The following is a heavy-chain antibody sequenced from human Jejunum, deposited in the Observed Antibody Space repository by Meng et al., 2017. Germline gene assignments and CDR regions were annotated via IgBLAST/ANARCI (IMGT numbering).Heavy chain of an antibody. D-gene: IGHD6-6*01. CDR1: GDSISSSNW. V-gene: IGHV4-4*02. J-gene: IGHJ4*02. CDR2: IYHRGNI. Sequence: QLQESGPGLVKPSETLSLTCSVSGDSISSSNWWSWVRQSPGKGLEWIGEIYHRGNINYNPSLKSRVTISVDKSKNQFSLKLNSVTAADTAVYYCARVDSSASFDYWGQGTLVTVSS. CDR3: ARVDSSASFDY.